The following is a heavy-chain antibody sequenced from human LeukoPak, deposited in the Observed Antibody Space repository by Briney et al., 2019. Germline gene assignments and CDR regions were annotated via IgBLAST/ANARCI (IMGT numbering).Heavy chain of an antibody. CDR2: ISTSSDYI. Sequence: GGSLRLSCVASGFTFSSYSMNWVRQAPGKGLEWVSSISTSSDYIYYADSVKGRFTISRDNAKNSLYLQMNSLRAEDTAVYYCARGQWFGEFDYWGQGTLVTVSS. CDR3: ARGQWFGEFDY. V-gene: IGHV3-21*01. D-gene: IGHD3-10*01. CDR1: GFTFSSYS. J-gene: IGHJ4*02.